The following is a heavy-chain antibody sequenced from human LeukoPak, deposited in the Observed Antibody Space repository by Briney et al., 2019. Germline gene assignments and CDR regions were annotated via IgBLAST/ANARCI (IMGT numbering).Heavy chain of an antibody. CDR2: IKQDGSEK. CDR1: GFTFRSYW. V-gene: IGHV3-7*01. D-gene: IGHD6-13*01. CDR3: ARPGGSWYHYFDY. Sequence: PGGSLRLSCAASGFTFRSYWMSWVRQAPGKGLEWVANIKQDGSEKYYVDSVKGRFTISRDNAKNPLYLQMNSLRAEDTAVYYCARPGGSWYHYFDYWGQGTLVTVSS. J-gene: IGHJ4*02.